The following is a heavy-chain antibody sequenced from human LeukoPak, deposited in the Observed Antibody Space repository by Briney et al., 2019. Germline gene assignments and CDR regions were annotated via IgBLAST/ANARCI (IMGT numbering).Heavy chain of an antibody. J-gene: IGHJ4*02. D-gene: IGHD6-13*01. Sequence: ASVKVSCKVSGYTLTELSMHWVRQAPGKGLEWMGGFDPEDGETIYAQKFQGRVTMTEDTSTDTAYMELGSLRSEDTAVYYCATGRPYSSSNYFDYWGQGTLVTVSS. CDR2: FDPEDGET. CDR3: ATGRPYSSSNYFDY. CDR1: GYTLTELS. V-gene: IGHV1-24*01.